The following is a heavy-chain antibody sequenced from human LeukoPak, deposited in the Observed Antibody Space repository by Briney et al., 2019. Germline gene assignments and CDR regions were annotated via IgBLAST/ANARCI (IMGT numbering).Heavy chain of an antibody. J-gene: IGHJ4*02. D-gene: IGHD3-10*01. CDR1: GGSFSGYY. Sequence: SETLSLTCAVYGGSFSGYYWRWIRHPPGKGLEWIGEINHSGSTNYNPSLKSRVTISVDTSKTQFSLKLSSVTAADTAVYYCARGWRGSGGYYQVTRSFDYWGQGTLVTVSS. CDR2: INHSGST. V-gene: IGHV4-34*01. CDR3: ARGWRGSGGYYQVTRSFDY.